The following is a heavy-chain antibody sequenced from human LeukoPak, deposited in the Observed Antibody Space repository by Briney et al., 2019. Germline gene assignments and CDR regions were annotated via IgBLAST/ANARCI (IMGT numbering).Heavy chain of an antibody. CDR3: AKGRYSSGWYGGVSYFDY. CDR1: GFTFDDYA. V-gene: IGHV3-9*01. D-gene: IGHD6-19*01. CDR2: ISWNSGSI. J-gene: IGHJ4*02. Sequence: GGSLRLSCAASGFTFDDYAMHWVRHAPGKGLEWVSGISWNSGSIGYADSVKGRFTISRDNAKNSLYLQMNSLRAEDTALYYCAKGRYSSGWYGGVSYFDYWGQGALVTVSS.